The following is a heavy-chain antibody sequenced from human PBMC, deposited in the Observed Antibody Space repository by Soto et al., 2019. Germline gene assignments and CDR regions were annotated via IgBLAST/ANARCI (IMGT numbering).Heavy chain of an antibody. CDR3: AKSFLQQLGLYGMDV. CDR2: ISYDGSIK. V-gene: IGHV3-30*18. CDR1: GFTFSYYG. J-gene: IGHJ6*02. D-gene: IGHD6-13*01. Sequence: LRLSCAASGFTFSYYGMDWVRQAPGKGLEWVAVISYDGSIKYYVDSVKGRFTISRDNSKNTLYLQMNSLRAEDTAVYYCAKSFLQQLGLYGMDVWGQGTTVTVSS.